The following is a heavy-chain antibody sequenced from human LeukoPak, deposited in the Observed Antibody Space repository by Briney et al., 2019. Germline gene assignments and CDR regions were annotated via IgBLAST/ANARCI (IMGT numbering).Heavy chain of an antibody. CDR1: GFTFSSYS. V-gene: IGHV3-30*03. CDR2: ISYDGSNK. CDR3: ARDRVKPYSSSWYVYYYYGMDV. D-gene: IGHD6-13*01. J-gene: IGHJ6*02. Sequence: GGSLRLSCAASGFTFSSYSMNWVRQAPGKGLEWVAVISYDGSNKYYADSVKGRFTISRDNSKNTLYLQMNSLRAEDTAVYYCARDRVKPYSSSWYVYYYYGMDVWGQGTTVTVSS.